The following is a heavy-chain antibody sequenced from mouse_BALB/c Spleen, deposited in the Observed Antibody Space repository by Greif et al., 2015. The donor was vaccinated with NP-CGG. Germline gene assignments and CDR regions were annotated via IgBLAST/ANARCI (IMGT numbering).Heavy chain of an antibody. J-gene: IGHJ2*02. CDR2: IDPANGNT. Sequence: VQLQQSGAELVKPGASVKLSCTASGFNIKDTYMHWVKQRPEQGLEWIGRIDPANGNTKYDPKFQGKATITADTSSNTAYMQLSSLTSGDAAVYYCAGTYFDCWGQGTSLAVSS. CDR1: GFNIKDTY. D-gene: IGHD3-3*01. V-gene: IGHV14-3*02. CDR3: AGTYFDC.